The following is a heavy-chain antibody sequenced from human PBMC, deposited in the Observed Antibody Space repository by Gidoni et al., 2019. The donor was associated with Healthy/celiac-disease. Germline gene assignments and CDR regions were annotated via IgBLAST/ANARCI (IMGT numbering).Heavy chain of an antibody. CDR2: IWYDGSNK. CDR3: ARVKGIVVVKTEYYFDY. J-gene: IGHJ4*02. D-gene: IGHD2-21*01. V-gene: IGHV3-33*01. Sequence: QVQLVESGGGVVQPGRSRRLSCAASGFNFSSYGMHWVRQAPGKGLEWVAVIWYDGSNKYYAASVKGRFPISRDNSKNTLYLQMNSLRAEDTAVYYCARVKGIVVVKTEYYFDYWGQGTLVTVSS. CDR1: GFNFSSYG.